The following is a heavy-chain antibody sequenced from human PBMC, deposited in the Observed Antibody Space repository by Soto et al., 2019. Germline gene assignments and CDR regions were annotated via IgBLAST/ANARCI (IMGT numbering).Heavy chain of an antibody. V-gene: IGHV4-39*01. CDR1: SGSISSGSFY. D-gene: IGHD4-17*01. CDR2: IYYSGST. Sequence: QLQLQESGPGLVKPSETLSLTCTVSSGSISSGSFYWGWIRQPPGKGLECIGTIYYSGSTYYNSYPTSRVTPSVDTSQTQLSLKLSSVTAADTAVYYCARLAPQDYGDYVWLNWGQGTLVTVSS. J-gene: IGHJ4*02. CDR3: ARLAPQDYGDYVWLN.